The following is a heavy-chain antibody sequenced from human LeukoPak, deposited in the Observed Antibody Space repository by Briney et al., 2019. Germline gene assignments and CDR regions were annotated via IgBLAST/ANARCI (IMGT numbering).Heavy chain of an antibody. J-gene: IGHJ4*02. CDR2: IFNRGST. D-gene: IGHD4-11*01. V-gene: IGHV4-61*08. CDR3: ARDRVRGNSNPFFDY. CDR1: GGSVSSNGHY. Sequence: SETLSLTCTVSGGSVSSNGHYWNWIRQPPGKGLEWIGYIFNRGSTNYNPSLKSRVTISVDTSKNQFSLKLSSVTAADTAVYYCARDRVRGNSNPFFDYWGQGTLVTVSS.